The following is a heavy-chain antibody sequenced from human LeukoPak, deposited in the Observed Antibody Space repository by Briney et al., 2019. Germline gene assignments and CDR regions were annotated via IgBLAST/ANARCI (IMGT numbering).Heavy chain of an antibody. Sequence: VASVKVSCKASGGTFSSYAISWVRQAPGQGLERMGRIIPILGIANYAQKFQGRVTITADKSTSTAYMDLSSLRSEDTAVYYCARGTRAGSYYSDYWGQGTLVTVSS. D-gene: IGHD3-10*01. CDR2: IIPILGIA. J-gene: IGHJ4*02. CDR1: GGTFSSYA. CDR3: ARGTRAGSYYSDY. V-gene: IGHV1-69*04.